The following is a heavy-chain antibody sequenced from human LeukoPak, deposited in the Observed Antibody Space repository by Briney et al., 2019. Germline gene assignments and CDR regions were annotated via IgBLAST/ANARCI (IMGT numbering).Heavy chain of an antibody. D-gene: IGHD3-22*01. V-gene: IGHV1-46*01. CDR3: ARDYYDSSSSYSYFDY. J-gene: IGHJ4*02. CDR1: GYTFTTYY. CDR2: INPSGGGT. Sequence: ASVKVSCKASGYTFTTYYLHWARQAPGQGLEWMGMINPSGGGTYYAQKFQGRVTMTRDTSTSTIYMELSSLRSEDTAVYYCARDYYDSSSSYSYFDYWGQGTLVTVSS.